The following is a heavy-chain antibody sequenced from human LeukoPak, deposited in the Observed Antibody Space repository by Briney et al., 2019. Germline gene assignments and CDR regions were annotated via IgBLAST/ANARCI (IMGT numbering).Heavy chain of an antibody. Sequence: GASVKVPCKTSGGTFSSYAISWVRQAPGQGLEWMGGIIPIFGTANYAQKFQGRVTITTDESTSTAYMELSSLRSEDTAVYYCARRHDYGDSFDIWGQGTMVTVSS. V-gene: IGHV1-69*05. CDR3: ARRHDYGDSFDI. D-gene: IGHD4-17*01. CDR1: GGTFSSYA. CDR2: IIPIFGTA. J-gene: IGHJ3*02.